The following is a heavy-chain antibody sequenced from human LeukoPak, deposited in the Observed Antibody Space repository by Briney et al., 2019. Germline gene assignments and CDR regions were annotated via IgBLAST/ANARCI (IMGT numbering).Heavy chain of an antibody. J-gene: IGHJ4*02. V-gene: IGHV1-46*01. CDR2: INPSGGRT. D-gene: IGHD3-22*01. CDR3: AREFSPYDSSGYYYAFDY. CDR1: GYTFTSYY. Sequence: ASVKVSCKASGYTFTSYYMHWVRQAPGQGLEWMGIINPSGGRTSYAQKFQGRVAITADESTSTAYMELSSLRSEDTAVYYCAREFSPYDSSGYYYAFDYWGQGTLVTVSS.